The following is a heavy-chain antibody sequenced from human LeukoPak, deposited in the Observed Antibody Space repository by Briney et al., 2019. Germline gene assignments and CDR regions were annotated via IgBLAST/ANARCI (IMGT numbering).Heavy chain of an antibody. J-gene: IGHJ4*02. V-gene: IGHV4-34*01. CDR3: APIFGGYSDFDS. CDR1: GGSSDIYY. D-gene: IGHD5-12*01. Sequence: SSQTLSLTCAVYGGSSDIYYWSWVRQPPGKGLEWIGETTQSGRTNYNPTLKSRVTISLDTSKNQFSLNLISVAAADTAVYYCAPIFGGYSDFDSWGQGTLVTVSS. CDR2: TTQSGRT.